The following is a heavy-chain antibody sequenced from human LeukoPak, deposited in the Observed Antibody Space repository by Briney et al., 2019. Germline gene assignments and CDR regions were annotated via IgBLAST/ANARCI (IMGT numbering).Heavy chain of an antibody. V-gene: IGHV1-46*01. CDR2: INPSGGST. Sequence: ASVKVSCTASGYRFTSYDMHWVRQAPGQGLGWMGIINPSGGSTSYAQRFQGRVAMTTDTSTTTDYMEVNSLTSEDTAVYFCARDGPTAAPFDYWGQGTLVTVSS. D-gene: IGHD2-2*01. CDR1: GYRFTSYD. CDR3: ARDGPTAAPFDY. J-gene: IGHJ4*02.